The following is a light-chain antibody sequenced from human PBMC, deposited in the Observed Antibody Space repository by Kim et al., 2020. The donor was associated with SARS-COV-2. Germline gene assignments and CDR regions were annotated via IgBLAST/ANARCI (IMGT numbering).Light chain of an antibody. CDR1: QGISTW. J-gene: IGKJ4*01. CDR2: TAS. V-gene: IGKV1-12*01. Sequence: PSVGDRFTITCRESQGISTWLAWYQQKPGKAPKLLIHTASTLQSGVSSRFSGSGSGTDFTLTISSLQPEDSATYYCQQTDSFPLTFGGGTKLDIK. CDR3: QQTDSFPLT.